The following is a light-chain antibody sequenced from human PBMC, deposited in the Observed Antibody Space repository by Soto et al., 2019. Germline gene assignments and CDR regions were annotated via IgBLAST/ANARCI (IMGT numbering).Light chain of an antibody. J-gene: IGKJ1*01. V-gene: IGKV1-5*03. CDR2: KES. CDR1: QSISSW. Sequence: DIQMTQSPSNLAASVGDRGSIACRASQSISSWLAWYQQKPGKDPKILIYKESSLESGLPSRFSGSGSGTEFTLTISSLQPDDFATYYCQQYNSYSTFGNGTKVDLK. CDR3: QQYNSYST.